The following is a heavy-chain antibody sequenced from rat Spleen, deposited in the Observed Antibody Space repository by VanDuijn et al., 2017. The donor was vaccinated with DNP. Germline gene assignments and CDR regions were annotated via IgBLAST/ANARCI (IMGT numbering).Heavy chain of an antibody. CDR3: AIILPGLDY. CDR2: ISSDGSHT. CDR1: GFTFSDYY. J-gene: IGHJ2*01. V-gene: IGHV5-7*01. Sequence: EVQLVESGGGLVQPGRSLRLSCAASGFTFSDYYMAWVRQTPTKGLDWVASISSDGSHTYYRDSVKGRFTISRDNAKSTLYLQMDSLRSEDTATYYCAIILPGLDYWGQGVKVTVSS. D-gene: IGHD1-4*01.